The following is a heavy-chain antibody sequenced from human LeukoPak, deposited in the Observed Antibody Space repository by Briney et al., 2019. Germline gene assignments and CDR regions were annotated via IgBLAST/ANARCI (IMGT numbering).Heavy chain of an antibody. Sequence: SETLSLTCTVSGGSINSNSYYWGWIRQPPGKGLEWIGSIYYSGSTYYNPSLKSRVTISVDTSKNQFSLKLSSVTAADTAVYYCARNRYYYGSGNYGVPNWFDPWGQGTLVTVSS. V-gene: IGHV4-39*01. J-gene: IGHJ5*02. CDR3: ARNRYYYGSGNYGVPNWFDP. CDR2: IYYSGST. CDR1: GGSINSNSYY. D-gene: IGHD3-10*01.